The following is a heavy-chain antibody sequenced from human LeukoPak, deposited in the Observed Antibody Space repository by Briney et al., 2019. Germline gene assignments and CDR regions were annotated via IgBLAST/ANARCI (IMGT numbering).Heavy chain of an antibody. CDR3: ARSPCSSTSCYYYYGMDV. D-gene: IGHD2-2*01. J-gene: IGHJ6*02. V-gene: IGHV4-34*01. Sequence: SETLSLTCAVYSGSFSGYYWSWIRQPPGKGLEWIGEINHSGSTNFNPSLKSRVTISLDTSKNQFSLKLSSVTAADTAVYYCARSPCSSTSCYYYYGMDVWGQGTTVTVSS. CDR1: SGSFSGYY. CDR2: INHSGST.